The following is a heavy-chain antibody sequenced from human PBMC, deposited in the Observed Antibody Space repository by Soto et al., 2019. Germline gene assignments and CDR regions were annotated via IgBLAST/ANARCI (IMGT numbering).Heavy chain of an antibody. CDR1: ADSISTNKFY. D-gene: IGHD4-4*01. V-gene: IGHV4-39*01. CDR3: VRPRPHSSATMTAVDVFEL. Sequence: SETLSLTCCVAADSISTNKFYWGGTRQPPGEGLEWIGRIYFLWHRYQNSSLKSRVTMSVDTSKNQFTLRMTSVTAADSAVYYCVRPRPHSSATMTAVDVFELWGHGTLVTVSS. J-gene: IGHJ3*01. CDR2: IYFLWHR.